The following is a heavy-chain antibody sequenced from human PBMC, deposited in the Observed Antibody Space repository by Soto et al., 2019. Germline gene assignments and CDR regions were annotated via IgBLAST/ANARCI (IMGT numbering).Heavy chain of an antibody. CDR3: AKVGYDSSGYFSFFDY. V-gene: IGHV3-23*01. J-gene: IGHJ4*02. D-gene: IGHD3-22*01. CDR2: ISGSGGST. CDR1: GFTFSSYA. Sequence: PGGSLRLSCAASGFTFSSYAMSWVRQAPGKGLEWVSAISGSGGSTYYADSVKGRFTISRDNSKNTLYLQMNSLRAEDTVVYFCAKVGYDSSGYFSFFDYWGQGTLVTVSS.